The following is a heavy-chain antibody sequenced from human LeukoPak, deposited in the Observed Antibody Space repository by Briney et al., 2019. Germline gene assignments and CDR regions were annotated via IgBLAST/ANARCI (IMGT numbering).Heavy chain of an antibody. V-gene: IGHV1-18*01. J-gene: IGHJ6*03. D-gene: IGHD5-18*01. Sequence: GASVKVSGKTSGYTFTSFDITWVRQAPGQGLEWMGWIGTDNGNAKYAQNLQGRVTMTTDTSTSTAYMELGSLRSDDTAVYYCARAMDTVMVKGYYYYMDVWGQGTTVPVSS. CDR1: GYTFTSFD. CDR3: ARAMDTVMVKGYYYYMDV. CDR2: IGTDNGNA.